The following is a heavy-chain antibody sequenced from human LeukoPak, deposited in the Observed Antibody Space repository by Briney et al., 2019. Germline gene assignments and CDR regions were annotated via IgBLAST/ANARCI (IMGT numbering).Heavy chain of an antibody. J-gene: IGHJ4*02. D-gene: IGHD3-22*01. CDR2: IIPIFGTA. V-gene: IGHV1-69*06. CDR1: GYTFIDYY. CDR3: ARVPGARRNYYDSSGYYSY. Sequence: SVKVSCKASGYTFIDYYIHWVRQAPGQGLEWMGGIIPIFGTANYAQKFQGRVTITADKSTSTAYMELSSLRSEDTAVYYCARVPGARRNYYDSSGYYSYWGQGTLVTVSS.